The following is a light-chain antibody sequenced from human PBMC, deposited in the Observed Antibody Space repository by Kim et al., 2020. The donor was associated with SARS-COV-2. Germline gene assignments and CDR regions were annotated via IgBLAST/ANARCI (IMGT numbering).Light chain of an antibody. Sequence: SYELTQPPSVSVSPGETASITCSGDKLGDKYACWYQQKPGQSPVLVIYQDSKRPSGIPERFSGSNSGNTATLTISGIQAMDEADYYCQAWDSSTVVFGGGPKLTVL. CDR3: QAWDSSTVV. V-gene: IGLV3-1*01. J-gene: IGLJ2*01. CDR1: KLGDKY. CDR2: QDS.